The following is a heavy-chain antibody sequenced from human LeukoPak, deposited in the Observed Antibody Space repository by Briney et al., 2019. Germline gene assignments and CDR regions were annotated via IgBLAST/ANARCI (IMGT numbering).Heavy chain of an antibody. V-gene: IGHV3-21*01. CDR2: ISSSSTYT. Sequence: GGSLRLSCAASGFTFSSYNMSWVRQAPGKGLEWVSSISSSSTYTYYADSVKGRFTISRDNAKNSLYLQMNSLRAEDTAVYYCARAISMVRGVDYWGQGTLVTVSS. J-gene: IGHJ4*02. D-gene: IGHD3-10*01. CDR1: GFTFSSYN. CDR3: ARAISMVRGVDY.